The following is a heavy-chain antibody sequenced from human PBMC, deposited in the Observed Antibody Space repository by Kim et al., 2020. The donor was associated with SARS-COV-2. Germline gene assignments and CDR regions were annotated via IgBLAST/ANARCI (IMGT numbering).Heavy chain of an antibody. D-gene: IGHD6-6*01. Sequence: SETLSLTCSVSGGSISSDGYYWSWIRQHPGKGLEWIGHIYYSGSTYYNPSLKSRLTISADTSKKQFSLKLTSVTAADTALYYCARGVYRSSSRGAFDIWGQGTMVTVSS. CDR3: ARGVYRSSSRGAFDI. CDR2: IYYSGST. V-gene: IGHV4-31*03. CDR1: GGSISSDGYY. J-gene: IGHJ3*02.